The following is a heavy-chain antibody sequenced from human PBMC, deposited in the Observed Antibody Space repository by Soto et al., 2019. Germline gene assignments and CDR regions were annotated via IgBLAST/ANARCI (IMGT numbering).Heavy chain of an antibody. CDR3: ARDRGYCNGGSCYYMDV. CDR2: ISTSSRAI. CDR1: GFTFSSYD. V-gene: IGHV3-48*02. D-gene: IGHD2-15*01. Sequence: EVQLVESGGGLVQPGGSLRLSCAASGFTFSSYDMNWVRQAPGKGLEWISYISTSSRAIHYADSVKGRFTISRDKVKNSLYLQLNSLRDEDTAVCYCARDRGYCNGGSCYYMDVWGKGTTGNVSS. J-gene: IGHJ6*03.